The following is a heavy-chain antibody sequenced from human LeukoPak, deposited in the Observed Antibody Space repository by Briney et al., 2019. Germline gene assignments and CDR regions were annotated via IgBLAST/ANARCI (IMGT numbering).Heavy chain of an antibody. V-gene: IGHV3-30*02. CDR2: IRHDESKT. D-gene: IGHD3-16*01. J-gene: IGHJ6*03. CDR3: AKPVIPSAYQGTYYMDV. CDR1: GLIFSSYD. Sequence: GGSLRLSCAASGLIFSSYDMHWVRQAPGEGLEWVTYIRHDESKTFYADSVKGRFTISRDNSKNTLYLQMHSLRAEDTALYHCAKPVIPSAYQGTYYMDVWGKGTTVTVSS.